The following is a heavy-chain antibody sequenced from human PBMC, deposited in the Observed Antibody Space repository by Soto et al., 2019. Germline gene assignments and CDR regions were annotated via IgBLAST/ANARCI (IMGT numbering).Heavy chain of an antibody. D-gene: IGHD4-17*01. J-gene: IGHJ6*02. CDR1: GFTFSSYA. Sequence: EVQLLESGGGLVQPGGSLRLSCAASGFTFSSYAMSWVRQAPGKGLEWVSAISGSGGSTYYADSVKGRFTISRDNSKNTLYLQMNSLRAEDTAVYYCPKARTTVTIYYYYGMDVWGQGTTVTVSS. V-gene: IGHV3-23*01. CDR2: ISGSGGST. CDR3: PKARTTVTIYYYYGMDV.